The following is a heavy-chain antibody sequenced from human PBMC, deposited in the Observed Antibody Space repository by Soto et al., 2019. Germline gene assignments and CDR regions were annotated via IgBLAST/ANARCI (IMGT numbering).Heavy chain of an antibody. J-gene: IGHJ4*02. V-gene: IGHV4-59*01. D-gene: IGHD6-19*01. CDR3: ARGQDSSGWYVGLDY. CDR1: GGSISSYY. CDR2: IYYSGST. Sequence: QVQLQESGPGLVKPSETLSLTCTVSGGSISSYYWSWIRQPPGKGLEWIGYIYYSGSTNYNPSLKSRVTISVDTSKNQFSLKLSSVTAADTAVYYCARGQDSSGWYVGLDYWGQGTLVTVSS.